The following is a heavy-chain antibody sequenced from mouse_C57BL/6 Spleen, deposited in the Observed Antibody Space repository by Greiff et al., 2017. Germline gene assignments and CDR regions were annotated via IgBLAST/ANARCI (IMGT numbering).Heavy chain of an antibody. D-gene: IGHD1-1*01. CDR1: GYTFTSYW. V-gene: IGHV1-53*01. CDR3: ARGTTVVDYAMDY. J-gene: IGHJ4*01. CDR2: INPSNGGT. Sequence: QVQLQQSGTELVKPGASVKLSCKASGYTFTSYWMHWVKQRPGQGLEWIGNINPSNGGTNYNEKFKSKATLTVDKSSSTAYMQLSSLTSEDSAVYYCARGTTVVDYAMDYWGQGTSVTVSS.